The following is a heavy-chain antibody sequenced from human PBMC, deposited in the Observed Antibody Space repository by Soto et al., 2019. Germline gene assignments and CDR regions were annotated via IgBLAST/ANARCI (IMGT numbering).Heavy chain of an antibody. Sequence: GGSLRLSCAASGFTFSNYGMSWVRQAPGKGLEWVSSISASGGSTYYADSVKGRFTISRDNSKNTLYLQMGSLRVEDTAVYYCAKGGYSPGYYYYVMDVWGQGTTVTVSS. J-gene: IGHJ6*02. CDR3: AKGGYSPGYYYYVMDV. CDR2: ISASGGST. D-gene: IGHD3-22*01. V-gene: IGHV3-23*01. CDR1: GFTFSNYG.